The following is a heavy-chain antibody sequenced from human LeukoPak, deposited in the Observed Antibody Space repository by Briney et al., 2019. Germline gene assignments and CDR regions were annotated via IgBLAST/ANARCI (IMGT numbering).Heavy chain of an antibody. J-gene: IGHJ4*02. CDR1: GYTFTGYY. CDR2: INPNSGGT. Sequence: GASVKVSCKACGYTFTGYYMHWVRQAPGQGLEWMGWINPNSGGTNYAQKFQGRATMTRDTSISTAYMELSRLRSDDTAVYYCARARAYSSPYYFDYWGQGTLVTVSS. V-gene: IGHV1-2*02. CDR3: ARARAYSSPYYFDY. D-gene: IGHD6-6*01.